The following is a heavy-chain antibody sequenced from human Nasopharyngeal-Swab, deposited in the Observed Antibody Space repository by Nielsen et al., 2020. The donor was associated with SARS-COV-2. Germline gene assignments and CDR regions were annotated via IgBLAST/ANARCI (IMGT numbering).Heavy chain of an antibody. D-gene: IGHD5-12*01. CDR3: ARDRGYSGYDSSPYYYYGMDV. Sequence: WVRQAPGQGLEWMGWISAYNGNTNYAQKPQGRVTMTTDTSTSTAYMELRSLRSDDTAVYYCARDRGYSGYDSSPYYYYGMDVWGQGTTVTVSS. J-gene: IGHJ6*02. V-gene: IGHV1-18*01. CDR2: ISAYNGNT.